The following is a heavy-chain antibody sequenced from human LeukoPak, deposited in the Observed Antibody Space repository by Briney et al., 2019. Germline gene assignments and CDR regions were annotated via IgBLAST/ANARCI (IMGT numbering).Heavy chain of an antibody. CDR2: VSYEGSNK. V-gene: IGHV3-30*18. CDR3: AKDSQFCGGDCYYYYYYGMDV. D-gene: IGHD2-21*02. J-gene: IGHJ6*02. Sequence: RGSLRLSCAASGFTFSSYGMHWVRQAPGKGLEWVAVVSYEGSNKYYADSVKGRFTISRDNSKNTLYLQMNSLRAEDTAVYYCAKDSQFCGGDCYYYYYYGMDVWGQGTTVTASS. CDR1: GFTFSSYG.